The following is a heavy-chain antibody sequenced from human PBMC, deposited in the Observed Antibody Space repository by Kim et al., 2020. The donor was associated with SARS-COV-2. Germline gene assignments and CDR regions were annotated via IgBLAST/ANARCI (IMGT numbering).Heavy chain of an antibody. D-gene: IGHD3-10*01. Sequence: TSYAQKFQGRVTMTRDTSTSTVYMELSSLRSEDTAVYYCARGLWFGETDVWGQGTTVTVSS. CDR2: T. J-gene: IGHJ6*02. V-gene: IGHV1-46*01. CDR3: ARGLWFGETDV.